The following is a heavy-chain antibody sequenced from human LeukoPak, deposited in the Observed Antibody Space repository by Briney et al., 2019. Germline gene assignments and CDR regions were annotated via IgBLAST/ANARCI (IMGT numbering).Heavy chain of an antibody. V-gene: IGHV3-23*01. D-gene: IGHD3-9*01. CDR2: ISGSDGST. CDR3: ATRPYYDTSTGFYEGDY. J-gene: IGHJ4*02. CDR1: GFTFSTYA. Sequence: PGGSLRLSCAASGFSFSTSGFTFSTYAMTWVRQAPGKGPEWVSEISGSDGSTYYADSVKGRFTISGDDSKNTLYLQMNSLRAEDTAVYYCATRPYYDTSTGFYEGDYWGQGTLVTVSS.